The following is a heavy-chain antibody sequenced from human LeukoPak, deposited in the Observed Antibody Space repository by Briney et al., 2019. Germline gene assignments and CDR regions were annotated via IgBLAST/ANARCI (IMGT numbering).Heavy chain of an antibody. CDR2: INHSGST. J-gene: IGHJ6*03. V-gene: IGHV4-34*01. CDR1: GGSFSGYY. Sequence: SETLSLTCAVYGGSFSGYYWSWIRQPPGKGLEWIGEINHSGSTNYNPSLKSRVTISVDTSKNQFSLKLSSVTAADTAVYYCARGVLGIAARPWGDYYYYMDVWGKGTTVTVSS. D-gene: IGHD6-6*01. CDR3: ARGVLGIAARPWGDYYYYMDV.